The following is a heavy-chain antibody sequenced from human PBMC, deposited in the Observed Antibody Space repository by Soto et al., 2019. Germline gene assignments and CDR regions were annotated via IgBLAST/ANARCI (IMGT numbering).Heavy chain of an antibody. CDR3: ARVWDCGGDCSNNHHDY. J-gene: IGHJ4*02. D-gene: IGHD2-21*02. V-gene: IGHV3-74*01. Sequence: GSLRLSCAASGFTFSSYWMHWVRQAPGKGLVWVSRINSDGSSTSYADSVKGRFTISRDNAKNTLYLQMNSLRAEDTAVYYCARVWDCGGDCSNNHHDYWGQGTLVTVS. CDR2: INSDGSST. CDR1: GFTFSSYW.